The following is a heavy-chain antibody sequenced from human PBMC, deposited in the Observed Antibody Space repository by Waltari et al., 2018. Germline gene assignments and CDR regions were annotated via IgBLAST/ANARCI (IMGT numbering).Heavy chain of an antibody. V-gene: IGHV1-69*04. CDR1: GGTFSSYA. CDR2: IIPILGIA. D-gene: IGHD6-6*01. Sequence: QVQLVQSGAEVKKPGSSVKVSCKASGGTFSSYAISWVRQAPGQGLEWMGGIIPILGIANYAQKFQGRVTITADESTSTAYMELSSLRSEDTAVYYCATTSSSATYYYYYYMDVWGKGTTVTVSS. CDR3: ATTSSSATYYYYYYMDV. J-gene: IGHJ6*03.